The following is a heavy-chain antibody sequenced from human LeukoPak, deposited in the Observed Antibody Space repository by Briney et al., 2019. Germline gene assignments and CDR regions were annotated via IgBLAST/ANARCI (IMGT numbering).Heavy chain of an antibody. V-gene: IGHV1-2*02. CDR2: INPNSGGT. D-gene: IGHD2-2*01. CDR1: GYTFTGYY. CDR3: GRVVTPKYCSSTSCYWKGWFDP. Sequence: APVKVSCKASGYTFTGYYMHWVRQAPGQGLEWMGWINPNSGGTNYAQKFQGRVTMTRDTSISTAYMELSSLRSEDTAVYYCGRVVTPKYCSSTSCYWKGWFDPWGQGTLVTVSS. J-gene: IGHJ5*02.